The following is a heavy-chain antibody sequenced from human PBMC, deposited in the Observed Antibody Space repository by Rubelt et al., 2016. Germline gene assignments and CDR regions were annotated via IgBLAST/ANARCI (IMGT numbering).Heavy chain of an antibody. J-gene: IGHJ4*02. CDR1: GYTFTSYG. CDR2: ISAYNGNT. D-gene: IGHD1-1*01. Sequence: QVQLVQSGAEVKKPGASVKVSCKASGYTFTSYGISWVRQAPGQGLEWMGWISAYNGNTNDAQRVQGRVKITTDTPTRSAYMGLRGLRVDGTAVYYCARYRKGDGGTIDYWGQGTLVTVSA. CDR3: ARYRKGDGGTIDY. V-gene: IGHV1-18*01.